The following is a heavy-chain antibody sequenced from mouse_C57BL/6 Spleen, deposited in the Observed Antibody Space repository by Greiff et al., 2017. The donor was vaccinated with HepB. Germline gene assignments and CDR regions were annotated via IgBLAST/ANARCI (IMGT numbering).Heavy chain of an antibody. D-gene: IGHD2-2*01. CDR3: ARSGDGYEFAY. Sequence: QVQLQHSGAELARPGASVKMSCKASGYTFTSYTMHWVKQRPGQGLEWIGYINPSSGYTKYNQKFKDKATLTADKSSSTAYMQLSSLTSEDSAVYYCARSGDGYEFAYWGQGTLVTDSA. J-gene: IGHJ3*01. V-gene: IGHV1-4*01. CDR1: GYTFTSYT. CDR2: INPSSGYT.